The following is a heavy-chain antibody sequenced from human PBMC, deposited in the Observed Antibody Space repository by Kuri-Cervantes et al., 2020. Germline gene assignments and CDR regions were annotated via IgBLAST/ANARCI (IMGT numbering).Heavy chain of an antibody. CDR3: VRRYFDY. J-gene: IGHJ4*02. V-gene: IGHV3-30*03. Sequence: GGSLRLSCAVSGFIFSSYGVHWVRQAPGKGLEWVAVISYDGSNKYYADSVKGRFTISRDNSKNTLYLQMNSLRAEDTAVYYCVRRYFDYWGQGTLVTVSS. CDR1: GFIFSSYG. CDR2: ISYDGSNK.